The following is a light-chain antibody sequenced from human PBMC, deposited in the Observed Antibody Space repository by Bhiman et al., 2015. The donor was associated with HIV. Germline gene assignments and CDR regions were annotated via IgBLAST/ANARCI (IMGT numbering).Light chain of an antibody. J-gene: IGLJ1*01. CDR1: SSDIGTYDL. V-gene: IGLV2-23*02. CDR3: CSYAGSPIIYV. Sequence: QSALTQPASVSGSPGQSITISCTGASSDIGTYDLVSWYQQSPGKAPKFLIYEVSKRPSGVSNRFSGSKSGSTASLTISGLQVEDEADYYCCSYAGSPIIYVFGTGTTVTVL. CDR2: EVS.